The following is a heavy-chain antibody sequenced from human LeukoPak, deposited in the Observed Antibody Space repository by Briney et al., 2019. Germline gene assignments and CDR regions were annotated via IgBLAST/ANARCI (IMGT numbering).Heavy chain of an antibody. J-gene: IGHJ5*02. Sequence: SETLSLTCTVSGGSISSYYWNWIRQPPGKGLEWIGSIYHSGSTYYNPSLKSRVTISVDTSKNQFSLKLSSVTAADTAVYYCARDDWGYSGYDSSPFDPWGQGTLVTVSS. CDR2: IYHSGST. CDR3: ARDDWGYSGYDSSPFDP. CDR1: GGSISSYY. D-gene: IGHD5-12*01. V-gene: IGHV4-38-2*02.